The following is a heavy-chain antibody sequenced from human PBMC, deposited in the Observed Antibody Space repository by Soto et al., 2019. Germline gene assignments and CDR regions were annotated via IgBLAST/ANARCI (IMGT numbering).Heavy chain of an antibody. Sequence: GGSLRLSCEASGFTFSSYWMSWVRQAPGKGLEWVANIKQDGSEQYYVDSVKGRFTISRDKAKNSLYLQMNRLRAEDTAIYYCATERRGYNYRGLDYWGQRTVFTISS. J-gene: IGHJ4*02. CDR3: ATERRGYNYRGLDY. CDR1: GFTFSSYW. D-gene: IGHD5-18*01. CDR2: IKQDGSEQ. V-gene: IGHV3-7*01.